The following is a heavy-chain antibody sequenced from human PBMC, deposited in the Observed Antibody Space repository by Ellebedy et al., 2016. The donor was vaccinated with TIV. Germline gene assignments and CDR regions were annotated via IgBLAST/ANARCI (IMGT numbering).Heavy chain of an antibody. D-gene: IGHD2-8*01. Sequence: GESLKISCAASGFTFSSYAMSWLRQAPGKGLEWVSALGGSGGSTYYADSVKRRFTISRDNSKNTLYLQMNSLRAEYTAVHYCARVLVYGVRYFDYWGQGTLVTVSS. J-gene: IGHJ4*02. V-gene: IGHV3-23*01. CDR3: ARVLVYGVRYFDY. CDR1: GFTFSSYA. CDR2: LGGSGGST.